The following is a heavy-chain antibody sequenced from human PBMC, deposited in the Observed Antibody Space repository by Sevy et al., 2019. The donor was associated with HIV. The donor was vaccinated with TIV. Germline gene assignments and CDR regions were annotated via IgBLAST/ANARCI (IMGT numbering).Heavy chain of an antibody. D-gene: IGHD6-13*01. V-gene: IGHV3-11*06. J-gene: IGHJ4*02. Sequence: GGSLRLSCAASGFAFSDYYMSWIRQAPGKGLESISYISSRNTYTNYADSVKGRFTISRDNAKNSLYLHMDSLRAEDTAVYYCARARIAASAPYYFDYWGQGTLVTVSS. CDR2: ISSRNTYT. CDR3: ARARIAASAPYYFDY. CDR1: GFAFSDYY.